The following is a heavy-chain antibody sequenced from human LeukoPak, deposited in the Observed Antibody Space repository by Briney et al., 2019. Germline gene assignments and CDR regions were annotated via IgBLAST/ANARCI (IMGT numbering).Heavy chain of an antibody. CDR1: GFTFSTYW. J-gene: IGHJ4*02. Sequence: PGGSLRLSCAASGFTFSTYWMSWVRQAPGEGLEGVANIKQGRHEKFYVDSVKGPFTISRDNAKNSLYLQIDSLRAEDTPVYYCATDRRRALHYWGQGTLVTLSS. CDR2: IKQGRHEK. CDR3: ATDRRRALHY. D-gene: IGHD6-25*01. V-gene: IGHV3-7*04.